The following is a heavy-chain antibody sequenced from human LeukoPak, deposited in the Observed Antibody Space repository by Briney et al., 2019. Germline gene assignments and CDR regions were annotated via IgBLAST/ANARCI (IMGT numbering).Heavy chain of an antibody. V-gene: IGHV4-39*01. CDR2: IYYSGST. CDR3: ARQSGYSSSQGGFDY. CDR1: GDSISSRSYY. J-gene: IGHJ4*02. D-gene: IGHD6-13*01. Sequence: PSETLSLTCTVSGDSISSRSYYWGWIRQPPGKGLEWIGSIYYSGSTYYNPSLKSRVTISVDTSKNRFSLKLSSVTAADTAVYYCARQSGYSSSQGGFDYWGQGTLVTVSS.